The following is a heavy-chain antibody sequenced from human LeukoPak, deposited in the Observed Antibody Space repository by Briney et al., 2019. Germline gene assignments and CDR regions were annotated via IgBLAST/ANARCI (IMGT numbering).Heavy chain of an antibody. CDR1: GYTFINYG. D-gene: IGHD1-26*01. CDR3: ARDYYSGSYYGEY. J-gene: IGHJ4*02. V-gene: IGHV1-18*01. CDR2: ISAYNGNT. Sequence: ASVKVSCKASGYTFINYGITWVRQAPGQGLEWMGWISAYNGNTNYAQKLQGRVTMTTDTSTSTAYMEVTSLRSDDTAVYYCARDYYSGSYYGEYWGQGTLVTVSS.